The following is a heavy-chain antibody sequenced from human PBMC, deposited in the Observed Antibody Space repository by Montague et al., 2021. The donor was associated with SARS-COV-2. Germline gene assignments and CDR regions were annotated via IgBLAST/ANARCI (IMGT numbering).Heavy chain of an antibody. D-gene: IGHD3-3*01. Sequence: SETLSLTCVVSGGSVSGGSYYWSWIRQPPGKGLEWIGYIYYSGSTNYNPSLKSRVTISVDTSKSQFSLKLSSVTAADTAVYYCARDPWRITIFGVVTRYGMDVWGQGTTVTVSS. CDR3: ARDPWRITIFGVVTRYGMDV. CDR2: IYYSGST. J-gene: IGHJ6*02. V-gene: IGHV4-61*01. CDR1: GGSVSGGSYY.